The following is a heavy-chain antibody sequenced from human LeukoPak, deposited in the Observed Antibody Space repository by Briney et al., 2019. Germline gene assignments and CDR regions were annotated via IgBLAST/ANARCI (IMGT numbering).Heavy chain of an antibody. J-gene: IGHJ5*02. CDR3: ARRPGGFDP. D-gene: IGHD1-14*01. Sequence: SETLSLTCAVSGGSISSSDWWSWVRQPPGKGLEWIGEIYPSGSTNYNPSLKSRVTISVDKSKNQFSLNLTSVTAADTAVYCCARRPGGFDPWGQGTLVTVSS. CDR1: GGSISSSDW. CDR2: IYPSGST. V-gene: IGHV4-4*01.